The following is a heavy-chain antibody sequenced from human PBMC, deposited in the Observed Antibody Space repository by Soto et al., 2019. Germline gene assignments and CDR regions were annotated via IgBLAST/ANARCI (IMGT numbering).Heavy chain of an antibody. Sequence: QVQLVQSGAEVKKPGASVKVSCKASGYTFTSYGISWVRQAPGQGLEWMGWMSAYSGNTDYPQKLQGRVTMTRDTSTSTAYMELRSLTSDGTAVYYCTSDRSTGTTSLTIDYSGQGTLVTVSS. J-gene: IGHJ4*02. CDR2: MSAYSGNT. D-gene: IGHD4-17*01. CDR3: TSDRSTGTTSLTIDY. CDR1: GYTFTSYG. V-gene: IGHV1-18*01.